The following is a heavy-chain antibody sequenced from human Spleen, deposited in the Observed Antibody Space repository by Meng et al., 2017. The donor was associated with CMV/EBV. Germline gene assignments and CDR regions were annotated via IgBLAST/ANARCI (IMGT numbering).Heavy chain of an antibody. Sequence: ASVKVSCKASGYTFTSYGISWVRQAPGQGLEWMGWISAYNGNTNYAQKLQGRATMTTDTSTSTAYMELRSLRSDDTAVYYCARDVGIAVANSFDYWGQGTLVTVSS. J-gene: IGHJ4*02. CDR2: ISAYNGNT. CDR1: GYTFTSYG. V-gene: IGHV1-18*01. D-gene: IGHD6-19*01. CDR3: ARDVGIAVANSFDY.